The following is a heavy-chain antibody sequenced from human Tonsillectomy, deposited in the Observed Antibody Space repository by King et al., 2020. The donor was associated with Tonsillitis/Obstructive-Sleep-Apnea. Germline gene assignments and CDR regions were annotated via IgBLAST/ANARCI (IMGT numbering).Heavy chain of an antibody. CDR1: GGSISSYY. CDR3: ARLDDILTGPKYMDV. J-gene: IGHJ6*03. Sequence: QLQESGPGLVKPSETLSLTCTVSGGSISSYYWSWIRQPPGKGLEWIGYIYYSGSTNYNPSLKSRVTISVETSKNQFSLKLSSVTAADTAVYYCARLDDILTGPKYMDVWGKGTTVTVSS. D-gene: IGHD3-9*01. CDR2: IYYSGST. V-gene: IGHV4-59*08.